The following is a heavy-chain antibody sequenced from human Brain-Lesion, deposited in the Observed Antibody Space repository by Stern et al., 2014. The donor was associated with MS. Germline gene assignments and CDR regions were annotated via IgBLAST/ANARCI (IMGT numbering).Heavy chain of an antibody. J-gene: IGHJ4*02. Sequence: QLVESGGDLVQPGRSLRLSCAAFGFTFDDYAMHWVRQAPGKGLEWVAGISWNSGTIGYADSVKGRFTTSRDNAYSSLYLQMNSLRPEDTALYYCARNITGSSAYFAYWGQGTLVTVSS. CDR2: ISWNSGTI. CDR1: GFTFDDYA. CDR3: ARNITGSSAYFAY. V-gene: IGHV3-9*01. D-gene: IGHD1-14*01.